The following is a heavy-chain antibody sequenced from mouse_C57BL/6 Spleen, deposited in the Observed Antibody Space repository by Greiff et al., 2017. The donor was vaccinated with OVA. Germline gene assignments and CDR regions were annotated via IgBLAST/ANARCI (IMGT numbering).Heavy chain of an antibody. D-gene: IGHD2-13*01. CDR2: IYPRSGNT. CDR1: GYTFTSSG. Sequence: QVQLQQSGAELARPGASLKLSCKASGYTFTSSGISWVKQRTGQGLEWIGEIYPRSGNTYYNEKFKGKATLTADKSSSTAYMELRSLTSEDSAVYFCARRDDYYYAMDYWGQGTSVTVSS. J-gene: IGHJ4*01. V-gene: IGHV1-81*01. CDR3: ARRDDYYYAMDY.